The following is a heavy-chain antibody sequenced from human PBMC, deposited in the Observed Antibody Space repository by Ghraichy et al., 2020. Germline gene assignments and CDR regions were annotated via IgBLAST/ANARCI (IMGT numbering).Heavy chain of an antibody. CDR2: IWYGGSNK. D-gene: IGHD1-7*01. V-gene: IGHV3-33*01. CDR3: ARDGGRFITGTTYYYYGMDV. CDR1: GFTFSSYG. Sequence: GGSLRLSCAASGFTFSSYGMHWVRQAPGKGLEWVAVIWYGGSNKYYADSVKGRFTISRDNSKNTLYLQMNSLRAEDTAVYYCARDGGRFITGTTYYYYGMDVWGQGTTVTVSS. J-gene: IGHJ6*02.